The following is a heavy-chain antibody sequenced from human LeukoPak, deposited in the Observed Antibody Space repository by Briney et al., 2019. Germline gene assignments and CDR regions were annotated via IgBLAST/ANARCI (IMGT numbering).Heavy chain of an antibody. V-gene: IGHV4-59*12. Sequence: SSETLSLTCTVSGGSISSYYWSWIRQPPGKGLEWLGSIYYSGSTNYNPSLKSRVTISVDKSKNQFSLKLSSVTAADTAVYYCARDGGGSLYGMDVWGQGTTVTVSS. J-gene: IGHJ6*02. CDR1: GGSISSYY. CDR2: IYYSGST. CDR3: ARDGGGSLYGMDV. D-gene: IGHD2-15*01.